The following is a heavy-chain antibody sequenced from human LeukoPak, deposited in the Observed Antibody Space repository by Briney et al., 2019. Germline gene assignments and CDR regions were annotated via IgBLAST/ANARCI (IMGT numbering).Heavy chain of an antibody. CDR3: ASGFYFFDY. CDR2: ISGSGGST. D-gene: IGHD1-26*01. Sequence: GGSLRLSCAASGFTFSSYAMSWVRQAPGKGLEWVSAISGSGGSTHYVDSVKGRFTISRDNSKNTLYLQMNSLRAEDTAVYYCASGFYFFDYWGQGTLVTVSS. J-gene: IGHJ4*02. CDR1: GFTFSSYA. V-gene: IGHV3-23*01.